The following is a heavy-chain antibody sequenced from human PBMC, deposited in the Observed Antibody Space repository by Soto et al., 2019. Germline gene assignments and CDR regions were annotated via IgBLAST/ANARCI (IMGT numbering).Heavy chain of an antibody. Sequence: SETLSLTCTVSGGSISSYYWSWIRQPPGKGLEWIGYIYYSGSTNYNPSLKSRVTISVDTSKNQFSLKLSSVTAADTAVYYCARGFHGDYPAFSYWGQGTLVTVSS. CDR1: GGSISSYY. D-gene: IGHD4-17*01. CDR2: IYYSGST. V-gene: IGHV4-59*01. CDR3: ARGFHGDYPAFSY. J-gene: IGHJ4*02.